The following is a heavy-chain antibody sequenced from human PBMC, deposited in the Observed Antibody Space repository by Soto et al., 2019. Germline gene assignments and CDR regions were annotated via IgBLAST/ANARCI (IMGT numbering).Heavy chain of an antibody. D-gene: IGHD6-6*01. CDR1: GGTFSSYA. CDR2: IIPIFGTA. Sequence: SVKVSCKASGGTFSSYAISWVRQAPGQGLEWMGGIIPIFGTANYAQKFQGRVTITADESTSTAYMELSSLRSEDTAVYYCARDRAARQGRDEYFQHWGQGTLVTVSS. J-gene: IGHJ1*01. V-gene: IGHV1-69*13. CDR3: ARDRAARQGRDEYFQH.